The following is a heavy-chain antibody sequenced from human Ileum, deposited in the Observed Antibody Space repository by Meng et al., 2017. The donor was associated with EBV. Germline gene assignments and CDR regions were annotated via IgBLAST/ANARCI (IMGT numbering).Heavy chain of an antibody. CDR3: ARDWEGSWAVFDY. CDR2: INPNSGGT. D-gene: IGHD6-13*01. V-gene: IGHV1-2*04. CDR1: GYTFTGYY. Sequence: VLRGQCWAGVKNPGASSWCSSNSSGYTFTGYYMHWVRQPPRRGLEWMVWINPNSGGTNYAQKFQGWVTMTRDTSISTAYMELCRLRSDDTAVYYCARDWEGSWAVFDYWGQGTLVTVSS. J-gene: IGHJ4*02.